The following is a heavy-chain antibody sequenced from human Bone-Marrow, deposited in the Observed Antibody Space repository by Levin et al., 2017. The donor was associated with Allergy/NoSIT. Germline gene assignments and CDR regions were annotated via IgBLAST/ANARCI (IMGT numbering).Heavy chain of an antibody. CDR3: ARMKDGAAAVFDY. V-gene: IGHV3-53*01. CDR2: IYSGGTI. CDR1: GLPVSSTY. Sequence: LSLTCAASGLPVSSTYMTWVRQAPGKGLEWVSVIYSGGTIYYADSVKGRFTISRDNSKNTLYLQMNSLRAEDTAVYYCARMKDGAAAVFDYWGQGTLVTVSS. D-gene: IGHD6-13*01. J-gene: IGHJ4*02.